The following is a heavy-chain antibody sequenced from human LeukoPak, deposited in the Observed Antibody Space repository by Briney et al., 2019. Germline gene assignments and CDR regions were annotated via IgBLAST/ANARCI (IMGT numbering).Heavy chain of an antibody. Sequence: GGSLRLSCAASGFTFSRNAMNWVRQAPGKGLEWVAAISGNGLGTYYADSVKGRFNISRDDSRNTLYLQMNSLRIEDTAFYYCAKDANYLRSSGYLIPIDFWGQGTLVTVSS. CDR3: AKDANYLRSSGYLIPIDF. J-gene: IGHJ4*02. CDR2: ISGNGLGT. D-gene: IGHD3-22*01. V-gene: IGHV3-23*01. CDR1: GFTFSRNA.